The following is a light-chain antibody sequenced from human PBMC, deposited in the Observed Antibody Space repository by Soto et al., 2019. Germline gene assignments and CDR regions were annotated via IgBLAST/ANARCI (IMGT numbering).Light chain of an antibody. J-gene: IGLJ2*01. CDR2: DVS. V-gene: IGLV2-14*01. CDR3: SSYTSSSTLVV. CDR1: SSDVGGYNY. Sequence: QSALTQPASVSGSPGQSITISCTGTSSDVGGYNYVSWYQQHPGKAPKLMSYDVSNRPSGVSNRCSGSKSGNTASLTISGLHAEDEADYYCSSYTSSSTLVVFGGGTKLTVL.